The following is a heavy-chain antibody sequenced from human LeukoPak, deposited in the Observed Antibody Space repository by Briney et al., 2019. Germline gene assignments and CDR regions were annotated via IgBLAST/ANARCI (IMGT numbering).Heavy chain of an antibody. D-gene: IGHD6-6*01. Sequence: ASVKVSCKVSGYTLTELSMHWVRQAPGKGLEWMGGFDPEDGETIYAQKFQGRVTMTRNTSISTAYMELSSLRSEDTAVYYCARWAGYSNSYYYYYYGMDVWGQGTTVTVSS. CDR3: ARWAGYSNSYYYYYYGMDV. CDR1: GYTLTELS. J-gene: IGHJ6*02. V-gene: IGHV1-24*01. CDR2: FDPEDGET.